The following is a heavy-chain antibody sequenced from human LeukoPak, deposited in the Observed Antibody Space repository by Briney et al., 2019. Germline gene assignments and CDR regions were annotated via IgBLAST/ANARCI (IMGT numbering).Heavy chain of an antibody. Sequence: ASVKVSCNASGYTFTSYGISWVRQAPGQGLEWMGWISAYNGNTNYAQKLQGRVTMTTDTSTSTAYMELRSLRSDDTAVYYCARDVGSGYYPPFDYWGQGTLVTVSS. V-gene: IGHV1-18*01. J-gene: IGHJ4*02. CDR2: ISAYNGNT. D-gene: IGHD3-22*01. CDR1: GYTFTSYG. CDR3: ARDVGSGYYPPFDY.